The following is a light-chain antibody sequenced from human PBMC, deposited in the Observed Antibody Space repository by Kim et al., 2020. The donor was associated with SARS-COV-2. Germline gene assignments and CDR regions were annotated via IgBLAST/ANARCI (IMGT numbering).Light chain of an antibody. Sequence: ALGQTVSITCQGDSLRSYYASWYQQKPGQAPVLVFSGKNNRPSGTPDRFSGSYSGNTASLTITAAQAEDEADYYCNSRESSTNHWMFGGGTKLTVL. CDR3: NSRESSTNHWM. V-gene: IGLV3-19*01. CDR1: SLRSYY. CDR2: GKN. J-gene: IGLJ3*02.